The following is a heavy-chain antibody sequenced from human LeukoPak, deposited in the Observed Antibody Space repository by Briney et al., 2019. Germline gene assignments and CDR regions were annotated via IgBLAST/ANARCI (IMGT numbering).Heavy chain of an antibody. Sequence: SVKVSRKSSGGTFSSYAISWVRQAPGQGLEWMGRIIPILGIANYAQKFQGRVTITADKSTSTAYMELSSLRSEDTAVYYCARDFWGSNTPAAFDIWGQGTMVTVSS. CDR2: IIPILGIA. V-gene: IGHV1-69*04. CDR3: ARDFWGSNTPAAFDI. CDR1: GGTFSSYA. J-gene: IGHJ3*02. D-gene: IGHD7-27*01.